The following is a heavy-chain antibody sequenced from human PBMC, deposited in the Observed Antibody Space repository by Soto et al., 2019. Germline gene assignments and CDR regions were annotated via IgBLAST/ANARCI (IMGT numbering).Heavy chain of an antibody. D-gene: IGHD3-9*01. V-gene: IGHV1-18*01. J-gene: IGHJ4*02. Sequence: QVQLVQSGAEVKKPGASVKVSCKASGYTFTSYGISWVRQAPGQGLECMGWISDYNGNTNYAQNLQGRVTMTTDTSTSRAYMERRSLRSDDTAVYYCARDLTPGLVDHWCQGTLVTVSS. CDR1: GYTFTSYG. CDR3: ARDLTPGLVDH. CDR2: ISDYNGNT.